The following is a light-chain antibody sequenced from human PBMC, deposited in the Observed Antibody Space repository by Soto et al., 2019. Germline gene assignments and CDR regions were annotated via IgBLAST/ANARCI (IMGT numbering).Light chain of an antibody. CDR3: QQYGSSPPET. J-gene: IGKJ1*01. CDR2: GAS. CDR1: QSVSSSY. V-gene: IGKV3-20*01. Sequence: EIVLTQSPGTLSLSPGERANLSCRASQSVSSSYLAWYQQKPGQAPRLLIYGASSKATGIPYRFSGSGSGTDFTLTISRLELEDFAVYYCQQYGSSPPETFGQGTKVDIK.